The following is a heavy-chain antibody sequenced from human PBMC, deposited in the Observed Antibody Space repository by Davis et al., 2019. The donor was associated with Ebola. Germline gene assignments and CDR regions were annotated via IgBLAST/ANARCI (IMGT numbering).Heavy chain of an antibody. V-gene: IGHV4-39*01. J-gene: IGHJ4*02. CDR3: ARRLSYGPFDY. CDR2: IYYSGST. CDR1: GGSISSSSYY. D-gene: IGHD5-18*01. Sequence: MPLEILSLTCTVSGGSISSSSYYWGWIRQPPGKGLEWIGSIYYSGSTYYNPSLKSRVTISVDTSKNQFSLKLSSVTAADTAVYYCARRLSYGPFDYWGQGTLVTVSS.